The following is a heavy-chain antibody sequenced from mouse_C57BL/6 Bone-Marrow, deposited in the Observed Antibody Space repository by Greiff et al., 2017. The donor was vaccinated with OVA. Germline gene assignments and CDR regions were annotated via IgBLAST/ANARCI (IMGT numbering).Heavy chain of an antibody. CDR1: GYTFTSYG. CDR3: ARRAYSNYVAWFAY. J-gene: IGHJ3*01. Sequence: VKLMESGAELARPGASVKLSCKASGYTFTSYGISWVKQRTGQGLEWIGEIYPRSGNTYYNEKFKGKATLTADKSSSTAYMELRSLTSEDSAVYFCARRAYSNYVAWFAYWGQGTLVTVSA. CDR2: IYPRSGNT. D-gene: IGHD2-5*01. V-gene: IGHV1-81*01.